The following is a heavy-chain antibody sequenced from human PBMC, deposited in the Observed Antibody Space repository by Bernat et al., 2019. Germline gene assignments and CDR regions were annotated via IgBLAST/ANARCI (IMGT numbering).Heavy chain of an antibody. J-gene: IGHJ3*02. CDR1: GFTFSSYA. CDR3: ARDKRVNIATPDGSFDI. V-gene: IGHV3-23*01. Sequence: EVRLLGSGGGLVQPGGSLRLSCAASGFTFSSYAMSWVRQAPGKGLEWVSHISGRGINTYYADSVKGRFTISRDNSKNTLSLQLNSLRAEDTAIYHCARDKRVNIATPDGSFDIWGQGTTVIVS. CDR2: ISGRGINT. D-gene: IGHD5-12*01.